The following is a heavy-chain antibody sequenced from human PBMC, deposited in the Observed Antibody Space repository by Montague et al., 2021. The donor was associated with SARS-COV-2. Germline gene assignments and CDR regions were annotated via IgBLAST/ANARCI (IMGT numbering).Heavy chain of an antibody. J-gene: IGHJ4*02. V-gene: IGHV4-39*01. Sequence: SETLSLTYSVSGGPVTNTWHYWAWIRQPPGKGLEWIGSVSYDGSTYFXXXLKSRVTLSIDTSRNQFSLKLRSATAADTAMYYCANHDRLCSHSNCQISFEYDYWGQGALVTVSS. CDR2: VSYDGST. CDR1: GGPVTNTWHY. CDR3: ANHDRLCSHSNCQISFEYDY. D-gene: IGHD3-16*02.